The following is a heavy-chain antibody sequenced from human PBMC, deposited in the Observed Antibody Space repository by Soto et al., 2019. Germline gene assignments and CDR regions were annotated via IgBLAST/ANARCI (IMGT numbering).Heavy chain of an antibody. D-gene: IGHD2-15*01. CDR2: IYYSGST. CDR1: GDSISSGDYY. V-gene: IGHV4-61*08. J-gene: IGHJ4*02. CDR3: ARAGAATLSDY. Sequence: SETLSLTCTVSGDSISSGDYYCSWIRQPPGKGLEWIGYIYYSGSTNYNPSLKSRVTISVDTSKNQFSLKLSSVTAADTAVYYCARAGAATLSDYWGQGTLVTVSS.